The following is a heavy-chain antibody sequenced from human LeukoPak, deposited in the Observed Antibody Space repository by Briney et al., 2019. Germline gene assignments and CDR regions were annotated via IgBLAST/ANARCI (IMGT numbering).Heavy chain of an antibody. CDR2: ISYTGTYI. CDR3: VRDRGTYRPIDY. Sequence: GGSLRLSCAASAFSLNAYNMNWVRQAPGKGLEWVSSISYTGTYIYYADSVKGRFTISRDDAQNSLYLQMNSLRAEDTAIYYCVRDRGTYRPIDYWGQGTLVTVSS. CDR1: AFSLNAYN. J-gene: IGHJ4*02. D-gene: IGHD1-26*01. V-gene: IGHV3-21*04.